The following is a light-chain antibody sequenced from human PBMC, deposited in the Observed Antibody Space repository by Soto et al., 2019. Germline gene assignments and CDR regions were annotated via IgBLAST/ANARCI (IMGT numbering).Light chain of an antibody. CDR2: GAS. J-gene: IGKJ4*01. V-gene: IGKV3-15*01. CDR1: QSVSSS. Sequence: EIVMTQSPATLSVSPGERAALSCRASQSVSSSLAWYQQKPGQAPRLLIYGASTRATGIPARFSGSGSGTEFTLTIGSLQSEDVAVYYCQQYNNWPLTFCGGTKVEIK. CDR3: QQYNNWPLT.